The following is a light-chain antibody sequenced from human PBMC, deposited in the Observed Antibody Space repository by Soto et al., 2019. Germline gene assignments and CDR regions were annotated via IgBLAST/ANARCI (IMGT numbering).Light chain of an antibody. Sequence: QSVLTQPPSVSGAPGQRVTISCTGSSSNIGAGYDVHWYQQLPGTAPKLLIYGNSNRPSGVPDRFSGSKSGTSASLAITGRQAEYEPDYYCQSYDSSLSGVVFGGGTKVTVL. CDR1: SSNIGAGYD. CDR2: GNS. J-gene: IGLJ2*01. V-gene: IGLV1-40*01. CDR3: QSYDSSLSGVV.